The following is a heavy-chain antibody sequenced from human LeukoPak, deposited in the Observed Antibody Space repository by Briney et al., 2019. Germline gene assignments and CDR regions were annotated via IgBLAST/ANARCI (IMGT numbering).Heavy chain of an antibody. CDR2: ISGSGGST. CDR1: GFTFSSYA. J-gene: IGHJ4*02. V-gene: IGHV3-23*01. D-gene: IGHD3-10*01. CDR3: AKDKEYGSGSSYYFDY. Sequence: GGSLRLSCAASGFTFSSYAMSWVRQAPGKGLEWVSAISGSGGSTYYADSVKGRFTISRDKSKNTLYLQMNSLRAEDTAVYYCAKDKEYGSGSSYYFDYWGQGTLVTVSS.